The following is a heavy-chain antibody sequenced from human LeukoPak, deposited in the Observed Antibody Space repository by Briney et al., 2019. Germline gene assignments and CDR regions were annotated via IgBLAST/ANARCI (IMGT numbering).Heavy chain of an antibody. D-gene: IGHD2-21*02. CDR3: ARDFPSGVVVTAINNWFDP. CDR2: INPNSGGT. V-gene: IGHV1-2*02. CDR1: GYTFTGYY. Sequence: ASVKVSCKASGYTFTGYYMHWVRQAPGQGLEWMGWINPNSGGTNYAQKFQGRVTMTRDTSISTAYMELSRLRSDDTAVYYCARDFPSGVVVTAINNWFDPRGQGTLVTVSS. J-gene: IGHJ5*02.